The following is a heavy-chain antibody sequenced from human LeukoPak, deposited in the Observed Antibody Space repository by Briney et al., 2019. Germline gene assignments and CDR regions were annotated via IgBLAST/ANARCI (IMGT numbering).Heavy chain of an antibody. CDR1: GFTFSDYY. CDR2: ISSSGSTI. J-gene: IGHJ3*02. CDR3: GGQDDYGDSDAFDI. Sequence: GGSLRLSSAASGFTFSDYYMSWIRQAPGKGLEWVSYISSSGSTIYYADSVKGRFTISRDNAKNSLYLQMNSLRAEDTAVYYCGGQDDYGDSDAFDIWGQGTMVTVSS. D-gene: IGHD4-17*01. V-gene: IGHV3-11*04.